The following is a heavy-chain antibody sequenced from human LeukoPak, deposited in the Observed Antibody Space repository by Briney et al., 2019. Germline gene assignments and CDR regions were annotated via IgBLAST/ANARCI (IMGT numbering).Heavy chain of an antibody. Sequence: GGSLRLSCAASGFTFSSYGMHWVRQAPGKGLEWVAVIWYDGSNNYYADSVKGRFTISRDNSKNTLYLQMNSLRAEDTAVYYCAKGTSGYGLYYFDYWGQGTLVTVSS. CDR2: IWYDGSNN. D-gene: IGHD5-12*01. V-gene: IGHV3-33*06. J-gene: IGHJ4*02. CDR1: GFTFSSYG. CDR3: AKGTSGYGLYYFDY.